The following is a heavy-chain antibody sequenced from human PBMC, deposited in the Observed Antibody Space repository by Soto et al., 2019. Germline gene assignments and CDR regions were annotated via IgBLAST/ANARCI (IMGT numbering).Heavy chain of an antibody. CDR1: GYTFTTYD. CDR3: ARSFEPLYEHYDFWSGYSDY. CDR2: ISTYNGNT. V-gene: IGHV1-18*01. D-gene: IGHD3-3*01. Sequence: GASVKVSCKASGYTFTTYDISWVRQAPGQGLEWMGRISTYNGNTNYPQSLQGRLTMTTDTSTTTAYMELRSLRSDDTAVYYCARSFEPLYEHYDFWSGYSDYWGQGTLVTVSS. J-gene: IGHJ4*02.